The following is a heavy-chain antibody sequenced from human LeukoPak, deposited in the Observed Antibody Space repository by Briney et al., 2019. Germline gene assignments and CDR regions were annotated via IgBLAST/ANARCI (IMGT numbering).Heavy chain of an antibody. CDR2: ISSSSSYI. D-gene: IGHD3-10*01. Sequence: GGSLRLSCAASGFTFSSYSMNWVRQAPGKGLEWVSFISSSSSYIYYADSVKGRFTISRDNAKNSLYLQMNSLRAEDTAVYYCARVVSDRSGWTEYWGQGTLVTVSS. V-gene: IGHV3-21*01. CDR1: GFTFSSYS. J-gene: IGHJ4*02. CDR3: ARVVSDRSGWTEY.